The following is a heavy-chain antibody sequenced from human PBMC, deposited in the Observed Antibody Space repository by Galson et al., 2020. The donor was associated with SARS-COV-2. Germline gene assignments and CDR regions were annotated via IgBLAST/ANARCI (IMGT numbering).Heavy chain of an antibody. CDR2: IYHTGST. V-gene: IGHV4-31*03. CDR3: ARANPEVATWFDP. CDR1: GGSIRSGGYF. J-gene: IGHJ5*02. Sequence: SQTLSLTCTVSGGSIRSGGYFWTWIRQHPGKGLEWIGYIYHTGSTYYNPSLKSRVTISVDTSKNQFSLKLSSVTAADTAVYYCARANPEVATWFDPWGQGTLVTVSS. D-gene: IGHD5-12*01.